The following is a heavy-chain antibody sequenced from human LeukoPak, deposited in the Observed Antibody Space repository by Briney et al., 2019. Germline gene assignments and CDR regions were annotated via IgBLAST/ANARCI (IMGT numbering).Heavy chain of an antibody. J-gene: IGHJ4*02. CDR1: GLTFRNAW. D-gene: IGHD6-13*01. Sequence: GSLRLSCGASGLTFRNAWMTWVRQAPGKGLEWIGEINHSGSTNYNPSLKSRVTISVDTSKNQFSLKLSSVTAADTAVYYCASRPRREYSSSWYNFDYWGQGTLVTVSS. V-gene: IGHV4-34*01. CDR3: ASRPRREYSSSWYNFDY. CDR2: INHSGST.